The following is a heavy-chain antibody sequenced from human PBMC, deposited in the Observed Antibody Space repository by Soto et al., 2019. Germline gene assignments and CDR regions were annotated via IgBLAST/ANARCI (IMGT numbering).Heavy chain of an antibody. CDR1: GGSISSSSYY. J-gene: IGHJ6*03. D-gene: IGHD3-9*01. CDR2: IYYSGRT. Sequence: SETLSLTCTVSGGSISSSSYYWGWIRQPPGKGLEWIGSIYYSGRTYYNPSLKSRVTISVDTSKNQFSLKLSSVTAADTAVYYCTLTGPRSTNMDVWGKGTTVTVSS. CDR3: TLTGPRSTNMDV. V-gene: IGHV4-39*01.